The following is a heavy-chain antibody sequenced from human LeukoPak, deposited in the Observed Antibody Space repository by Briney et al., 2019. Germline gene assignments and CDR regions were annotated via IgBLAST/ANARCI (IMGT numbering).Heavy chain of an antibody. CDR1: GGSISSSSYY. CDR2: IYYSGST. D-gene: IGHD6-13*01. V-gene: IGHV4-39*07. J-gene: IGHJ5*02. Sequence: SETLSLTCTVSGGSISSSSYYWGWIRQPPGKGLEWIGSIYYSGSTYYNPSLKSRVTISVDTSKNQFSLKLSSVTAADTAVYYCARDGVAAADRDAVFDPWGQGTLVTVSS. CDR3: ARDGVAAADRDAVFDP.